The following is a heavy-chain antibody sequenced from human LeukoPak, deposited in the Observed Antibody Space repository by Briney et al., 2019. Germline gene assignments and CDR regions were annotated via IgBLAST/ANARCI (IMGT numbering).Heavy chain of an antibody. CDR3: ARITEYYFDY. CDR2: IYYSGST. J-gene: IGHJ4*02. V-gene: IGHV4-61*01. D-gene: IGHD3-16*01. CDR1: GGSISSGSYY. Sequence: PSETLSLTCSVSGGSISSGSYYWSWIRQPPGKGLEWIGYIYYSGSTNYNPSLKSRVTISVDTSKNQFSLKLSSVTAADTAVYYCARITEYYFDYWGQGTLVTVSS.